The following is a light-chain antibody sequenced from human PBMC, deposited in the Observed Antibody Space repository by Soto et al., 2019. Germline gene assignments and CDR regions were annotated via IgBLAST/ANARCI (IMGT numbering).Light chain of an antibody. J-gene: IGKJ1*01. CDR2: GAS. V-gene: IGKV3-15*01. CDR3: QQYNNWPTT. Sequence: EIVLTQSQATLSVSPGERATLSCLASQSVSSNLAWYQQKPGQAPRLLIYGASTRATGIPARFSGSGSGTEFTLTISSLQSEDFAVYYCQQYNNWPTTFGQGTKVDIK. CDR1: QSVSSN.